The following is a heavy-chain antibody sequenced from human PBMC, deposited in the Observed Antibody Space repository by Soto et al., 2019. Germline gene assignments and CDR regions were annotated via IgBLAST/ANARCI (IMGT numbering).Heavy chain of an antibody. CDR2: INPNSGGT. CDR1: GYTFTGYY. CDR3: ARCNLYSRANWFDP. J-gene: IGHJ5*02. V-gene: IGHV1-2*02. D-gene: IGHD6-13*01. Sequence: ASVKVSCKASGYTFTGYYMHWVRQAPGQGLEWMGWINPNSGGTNYAQKFQGRVTMTRDTSISTAYMELSRLRSDDTAVYYCARCNLYSRANWFDPWGQGNLVTVSS.